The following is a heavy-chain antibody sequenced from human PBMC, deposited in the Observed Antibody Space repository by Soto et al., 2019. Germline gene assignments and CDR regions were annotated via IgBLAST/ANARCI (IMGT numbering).Heavy chain of an antibody. CDR3: ARGMGSGYDYGVLSLPSY. CDR2: ISYDGSNK. Sequence: GGSLRLSCAASGFTFSSYAMHWVRQAPGKGLEWVAVISYDGSNKYYADSVKGRFTISRDNSKNTLYLQMNSLRAEDTAVYYCARGMGSGYDYGVLSLPSYWGQGTLVTVSS. CDR1: GFTFSSYA. J-gene: IGHJ4*02. D-gene: IGHD5-12*01. V-gene: IGHV3-30-3*01.